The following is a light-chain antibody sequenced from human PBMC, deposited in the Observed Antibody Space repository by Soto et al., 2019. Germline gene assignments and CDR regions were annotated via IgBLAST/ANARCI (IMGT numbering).Light chain of an antibody. CDR1: SSAVGSYRF. CDR2: EGG. CDR3: GSSAPSRTFV. Sequence: QSAPTQPASVSGSPGQSITISCTGSSSAVGSYRFVSWYQHHPGKVPKLIIYEGGERPSGVSNRFSGSEPGNTASLTISGLQAEDEADYYCGSSAPSRTFVFGTGTKLTVL. J-gene: IGLJ1*01. V-gene: IGLV2-23*01.